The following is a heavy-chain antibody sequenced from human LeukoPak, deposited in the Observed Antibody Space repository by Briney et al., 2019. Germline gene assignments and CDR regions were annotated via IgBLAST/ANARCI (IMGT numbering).Heavy chain of an antibody. CDR2: FAGSSNST. J-gene: IGHJ4*02. CDR1: GFTFSTYT. V-gene: IGHV3-23*01. CDR3: AKVMWGSSGWYVDY. Sequence: PGGSLRLSCAASGFTFSTYTMSWVRQAPGKGLEWVSTFAGSSNSTLYADSVKGRFTISRDNSKNTLYLQMSSLRAEDPAIYHCAKVMWGSSGWYVDYWGQGTLVTVSS. D-gene: IGHD6-19*01.